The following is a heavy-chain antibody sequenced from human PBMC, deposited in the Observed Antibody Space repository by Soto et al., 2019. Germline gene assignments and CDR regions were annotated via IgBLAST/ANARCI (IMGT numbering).Heavy chain of an antibody. J-gene: IGHJ4*02. CDR2: ISGGGGST. CDR3: AKGLLGDISGYYSLGY. D-gene: IGHD3-22*01. V-gene: IGHV3-23*01. CDR1: GLTFSSYA. Sequence: GGSLRLSCAASGLTFSSYAMSWVRQAPGKGLEWVSVISGGGGSTYYADSVKGRFTISRDNSKNTLYLQMNSLRAEDTAVYYCAKGLLGDISGYYSLGYWGQGTPVTVSS.